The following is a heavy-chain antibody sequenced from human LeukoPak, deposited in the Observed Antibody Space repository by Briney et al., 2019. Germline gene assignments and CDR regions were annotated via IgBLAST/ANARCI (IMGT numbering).Heavy chain of an antibody. CDR1: GFTFSSYE. D-gene: IGHD3-16*01. J-gene: IGHJ4*02. Sequence: PGGSLRLSCAASGFTFSSYEMNWVRQAPGKGLEWVSGISGSGGNTYYAEALTGRFTVSRDNSKNTLYLQMNSLRAEDTALYYCAKGGLRGGTYNDDFWGQGTLVTVSS. V-gene: IGHV3-23*01. CDR2: ISGSGGNT. CDR3: AKGGLRGGTYNDDF.